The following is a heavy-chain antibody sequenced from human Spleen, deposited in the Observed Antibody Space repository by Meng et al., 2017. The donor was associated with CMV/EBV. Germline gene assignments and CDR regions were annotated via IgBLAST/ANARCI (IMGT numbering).Heavy chain of an antibody. CDR2: INPTGGST. V-gene: IGHV1-46*01. Sequence: FTSYYMHWVRQAPGQGLEWMGLINPTGGSTSYAQKFQDRVTMTRDTSTSTIYMELSSLRSEDTAVYYCARDHGHYYGSGSYYNRPDYWGQGTLVTVSS. CDR3: ARDHGHYYGSGSYYNRPDY. D-gene: IGHD3-10*01. J-gene: IGHJ4*02. CDR1: FTSYY.